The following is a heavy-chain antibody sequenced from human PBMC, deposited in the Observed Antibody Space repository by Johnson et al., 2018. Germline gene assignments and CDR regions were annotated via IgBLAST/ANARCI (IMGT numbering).Heavy chain of an antibody. CDR2: INLSGCT. D-gene: IGHD2-2*01. Sequence: QVQLQQWGAGLLKPSETLSLTCAVYGGSCSGYYWSWIRQPPGKGLEWSGEINLSGCTNYNPSLKSRVTISVDTSKNQFPLKVSSVTAADPAVYSCARGTLCSSTSCYWGMDVWGQGTTVTVSS. CDR3: ARGTLCSSTSCYWGMDV. V-gene: IGHV4-34*01. J-gene: IGHJ6*02. CDR1: GGSCSGYY.